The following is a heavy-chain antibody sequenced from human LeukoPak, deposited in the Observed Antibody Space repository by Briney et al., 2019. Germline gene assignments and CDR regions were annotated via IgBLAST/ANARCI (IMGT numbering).Heavy chain of an antibody. CDR2: ICHSGST. Sequence: SETLSLTCAVSGGSISSGSYSWSWIRQPPGKGLEWIGHICHSGSTNYNPSLKSRVTISVDTSKNQFSLKLSSVTAADTAVYYCVRAQYSSSWDKIYYFDYWGQGTLVTVSS. J-gene: IGHJ4*02. D-gene: IGHD6-13*01. CDR3: VRAQYSSSWDKIYYFDY. CDR1: GGSISSGSYS. V-gene: IGHV4-61*01.